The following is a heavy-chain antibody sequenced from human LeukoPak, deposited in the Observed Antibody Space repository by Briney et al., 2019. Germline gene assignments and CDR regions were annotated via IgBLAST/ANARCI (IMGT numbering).Heavy chain of an antibody. Sequence: SETLTLTCAVYGGSFSGYYWSWIRQPPGKGLEWIGEINQSGSTNYNPSLKSRVTISVDTSKKQFSLSPSPVTAADTAVYYCAAGCSSTSCYWYYYTDVLLKATTVTVSS. J-gene: IGHJ6*03. CDR1: GGSFSGYY. CDR3: AAGCSSTSCYWYYYTDV. D-gene: IGHD2-2*01. CDR2: INQSGST. V-gene: IGHV4-34*01.